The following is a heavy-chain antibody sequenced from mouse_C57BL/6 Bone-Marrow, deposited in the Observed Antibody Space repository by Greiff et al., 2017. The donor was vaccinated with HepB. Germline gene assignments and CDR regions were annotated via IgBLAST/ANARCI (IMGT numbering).Heavy chain of an antibody. D-gene: IGHD2-2*01. CDR3: ARWGYGAWFAY. J-gene: IGHJ3*01. Sequence: VKLMESGAELARPGASVKLSCKASGYTFTSYGISWVKQRTGQGLEWIGEIYPRSGNTYYNEKFKGKATLTADKSSSTAYMELRSLTSEDSAVYFCARWGYGAWFAYWGQGTLVTVSA. CDR1: GYTFTSYG. CDR2: IYPRSGNT. V-gene: IGHV1-81*01.